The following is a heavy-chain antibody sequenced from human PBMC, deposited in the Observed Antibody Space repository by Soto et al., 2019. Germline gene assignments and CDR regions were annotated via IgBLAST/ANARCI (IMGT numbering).Heavy chain of an antibody. CDR1: GDSISSSYW. Sequence: QVQLQESGPGLVKHSGTLSLTCAVSGDSISSSYWWSWVRQPPGKGLEWIGEIYHSGSTNYNPSLKRRVTISVDKSKNQFSLKLSSVTAADTAVYYCARVSGSYYYGMDVWGQGTTVTVSS. CDR2: IYHSGST. D-gene: IGHD3-10*01. V-gene: IGHV4-4*02. J-gene: IGHJ6*02. CDR3: ARVSGSYYYGMDV.